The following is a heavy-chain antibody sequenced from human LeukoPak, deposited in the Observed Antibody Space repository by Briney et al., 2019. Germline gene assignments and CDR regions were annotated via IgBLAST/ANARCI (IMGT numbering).Heavy chain of an antibody. CDR3: ARGVPFLLGSGLYNWFDP. Sequence: GGSLRLSCAASGFTFSSYWMSWVRQAPGKGLEWVANIKQDGSEKYYVDSVKGRFTISRDNAKNSLYLQMNSLRAEDTAVYYCARGVPFLLGSGLYNWFDPWGQGTLVTVSS. J-gene: IGHJ5*02. CDR1: GFTFSSYW. CDR2: IKQDGSEK. V-gene: IGHV3-7*01. D-gene: IGHD2-15*01.